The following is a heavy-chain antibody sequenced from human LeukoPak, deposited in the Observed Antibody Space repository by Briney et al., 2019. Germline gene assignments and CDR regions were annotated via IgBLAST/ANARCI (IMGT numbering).Heavy chain of an antibody. Sequence: GGSLRLSCAASGFTFSSYAMHWVRQAPGKGLEWVAVISYDGSNKYYADSVKGRFTISRDNSKNTLYLQMNSLRAEDTAVYYCARDRGYCSSTSCSLGYWGQGTLVTVSS. D-gene: IGHD2-2*01. CDR1: GFTFSSYA. CDR3: ARDRGYCSSTSCSLGY. V-gene: IGHV3-30*01. CDR2: ISYDGSNK. J-gene: IGHJ4*02.